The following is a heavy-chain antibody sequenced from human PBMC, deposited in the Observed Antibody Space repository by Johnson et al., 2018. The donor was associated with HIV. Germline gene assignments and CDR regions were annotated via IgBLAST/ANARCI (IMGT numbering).Heavy chain of an antibody. CDR2: IKSKTDGGTT. Sequence: MQLVESGGGLVKPGGSLRLSCAASGFTFNNAWMSWVRQAPGKGLEWVGRIKSKTDGGTTDYAAPVKDRFTISRDDSKNTLYLQMNSLKTEDTAVYYCTTDKQLWLTVDIWGQGTMVIVS. CDR3: TTDKQLWLTVDI. J-gene: IGHJ3*02. V-gene: IGHV3-15*01. D-gene: IGHD5-18*01. CDR1: GFTFNNAW.